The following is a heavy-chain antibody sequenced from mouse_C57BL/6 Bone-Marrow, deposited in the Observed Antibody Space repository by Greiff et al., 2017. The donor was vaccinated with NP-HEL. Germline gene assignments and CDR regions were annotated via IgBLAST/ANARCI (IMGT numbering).Heavy chain of an antibody. CDR2: IYPGSGST. D-gene: IGHD4-1*01. CDR1: GYTFTSYW. V-gene: IGHV1-55*01. J-gene: IGHJ4*01. Sequence: QVQLQQPGAELVKPGASVKMSCKASGYTFTSYWITWVKQRPGQGLEWIGDIYPGSGSTNYNEKFRSKATLTVDTSSSTAYMQLSSLTSEDSAVYYCARGANWAYYAMDYWGQGTSVTVSS. CDR3: ARGANWAYYAMDY.